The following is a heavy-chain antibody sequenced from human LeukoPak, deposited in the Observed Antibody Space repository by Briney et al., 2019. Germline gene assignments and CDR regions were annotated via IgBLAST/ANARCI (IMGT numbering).Heavy chain of an antibody. CDR1: GGSISSSGYY. D-gene: IGHD2-21*02. V-gene: IGHV4-39*07. Sequence: SETLSLTCTVSGGSISSSGYYWGWIRQPPGKGLEWIGSMYYSGSTYHNPSLKSRVTISVDTSKNQFSLKLSSVTAADTAVYYCARGIEHIVVVTAIQNYYYYMDVWGKGTTVTVSS. J-gene: IGHJ6*03. CDR2: MYYSGST. CDR3: ARGIEHIVVVTAIQNYYYYMDV.